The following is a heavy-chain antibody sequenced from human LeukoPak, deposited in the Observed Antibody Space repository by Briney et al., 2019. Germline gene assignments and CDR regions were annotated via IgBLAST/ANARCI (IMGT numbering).Heavy chain of an antibody. J-gene: IGHJ4*02. CDR2: INSDGSST. CDR3: VCRIGGAPQ. CDR1: GFTFSSYW. V-gene: IGHV3-74*01. Sequence: GGSLRLSCAASGFTFSSYWMHWVRQAPGKGLVWVSRINSDGSSTSYADSVKGRFTISRDNSKNTLYLQMNSLRADDTAVYYCVCRIGGAPQWGQGTLVTVSS. D-gene: IGHD1-26*01.